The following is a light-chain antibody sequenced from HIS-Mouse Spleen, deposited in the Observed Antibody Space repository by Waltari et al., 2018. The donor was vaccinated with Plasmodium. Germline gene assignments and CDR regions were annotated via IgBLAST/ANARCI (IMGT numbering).Light chain of an antibody. Sequence: EIVMTQSPATLSVSPGERATLSCRASQSVSSNLAWYQQKPGQAPRLLIYGASTMATGIPAMFSCSGSGTEFTLTISSLQSEDFAVYYCQQYNNWPAWTFGQRAKVEIK. CDR2: GAS. V-gene: IGKV3-15*01. J-gene: IGKJ1*01. CDR1: QSVSSN. CDR3: QQYNNWPAWT.